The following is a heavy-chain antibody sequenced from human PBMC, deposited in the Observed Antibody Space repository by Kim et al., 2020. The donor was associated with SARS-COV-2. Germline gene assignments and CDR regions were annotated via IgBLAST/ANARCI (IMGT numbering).Heavy chain of an antibody. V-gene: IGHV4-38-2*02. CDR2: IYHSGST. Sequence: SETLSLTCTVSGYSISSGYYWGWIRQPPGKGLEWIGSIYHSGSTYYNPSLKSRVTISVDTSKNQFSLKLSSVTAADTAVYYCAGHSGWLARENWFDPWGQGTLVTVSS. J-gene: IGHJ5*02. CDR3: AGHSGWLARENWFDP. D-gene: IGHD6-19*01. CDR1: GYSISSGYY.